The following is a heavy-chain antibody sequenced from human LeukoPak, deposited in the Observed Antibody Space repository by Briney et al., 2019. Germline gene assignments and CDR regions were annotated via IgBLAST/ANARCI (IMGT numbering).Heavy chain of an antibody. CDR1: GFTFSSYA. Sequence: ESGGSLRLSCAASGFTFSSYAMSWVRQAPGKGLEWVSTISGSGGGTYYADSVKGRFTISRDNSKNTLYLQMNSLRAEDTAVYYCAKDRDDSSEFDYWGQGTLVTVSS. CDR3: AKDRDDSSEFDY. J-gene: IGHJ4*02. V-gene: IGHV3-23*01. CDR2: ISGSGGGT. D-gene: IGHD3-22*01.